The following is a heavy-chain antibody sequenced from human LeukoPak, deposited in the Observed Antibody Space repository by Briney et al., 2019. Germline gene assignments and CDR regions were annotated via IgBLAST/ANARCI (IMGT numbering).Heavy chain of an antibody. CDR2: ISGSNGNT. CDR1: GYTFTSYG. D-gene: IGHD1-26*01. V-gene: IGHV1-18*01. Sequence: GASVKVSYKASGYTFTSYGISWVRQAPGQGLEWMGWISGSNGNTNYAQKFQGRVTMTTDTSTGTAYMDLRNLRFDDTAVYFCARSGRGTYYFDLWGQGTLVTVSS. CDR3: ARSGRGTYYFDL. J-gene: IGHJ4*02.